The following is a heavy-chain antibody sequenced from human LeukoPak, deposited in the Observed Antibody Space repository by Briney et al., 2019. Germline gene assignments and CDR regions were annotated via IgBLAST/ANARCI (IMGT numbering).Heavy chain of an antibody. CDR3: AVPAVGYGSGSPLDY. V-gene: IGHV1-69*01. CDR1: GGTFSSYA. CDR2: IIPIFGTA. Sequence: GSSVKVSCKASGGTFSSYAISWVRQAPGQGLEWMGGIIPIFGTANYAQKFQGRVTITADESTSTAYMELSSLRSEDTAVYYCAVPAVGYGSGSPLDYWGQGTLVTVSS. D-gene: IGHD3-10*01. J-gene: IGHJ4*02.